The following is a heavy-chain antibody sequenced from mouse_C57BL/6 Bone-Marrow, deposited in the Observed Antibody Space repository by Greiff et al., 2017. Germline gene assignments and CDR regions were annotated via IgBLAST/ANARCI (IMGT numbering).Heavy chain of an antibody. J-gene: IGHJ2*01. D-gene: IGHD1-1*01. CDR2: ISSGSSTI. CDR3: ARGLRYYFDY. V-gene: IGHV5-17*01. CDR1: GFTLSDYG. Sequence: DVHLVESGGGLVKPGGSLKLSCAASGFTLSDYGMHWVRQAPEKGLEWVAYISSGSSTIYYADTVKGRFTISSDNAKNTLFLQMTSLRSEDTAMYYCARGLRYYFDYWGQGATRTVSS.